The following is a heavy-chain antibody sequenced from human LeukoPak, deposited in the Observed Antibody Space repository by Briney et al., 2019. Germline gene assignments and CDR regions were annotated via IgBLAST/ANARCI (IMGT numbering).Heavy chain of an antibody. D-gene: IGHD4-17*01. CDR2: IDYSGST. Sequence: PSETLSLTCTVSGASISSYYWSWIRQPPGKGLEWIGHIDYSGSTNYNPSLKSRVIISVDTSKTQFSLKLSSVTAADTAVYYCARHYYSDPFDYWGQGTLVTVSS. CDR1: GASISSYY. V-gene: IGHV4-59*01. CDR3: ARHYYSDPFDY. J-gene: IGHJ4*02.